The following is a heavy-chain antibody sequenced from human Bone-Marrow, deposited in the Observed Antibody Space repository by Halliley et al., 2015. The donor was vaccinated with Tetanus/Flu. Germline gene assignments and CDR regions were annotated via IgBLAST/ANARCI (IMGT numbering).Heavy chain of an antibody. J-gene: IGHJ6*02. V-gene: IGHV5-51*01. D-gene: IGHD6-13*01. CDR2: IYPGDSDT. CDR3: ARHSAAGKPGNNYYYYYGMDV. CDR1: GYTFSTYW. Sequence: QLVQSGAEVKKPGESLKISCKGSGYTFSTYWIAWVRQMPGKGLEWMGIIYPGDSDTRYSPPFEGQVTISADKSINTAYLQWSSLKASDSAMYYCARHSAAGKPGNNYYYYYGMDVWGQGTTVTVSS.